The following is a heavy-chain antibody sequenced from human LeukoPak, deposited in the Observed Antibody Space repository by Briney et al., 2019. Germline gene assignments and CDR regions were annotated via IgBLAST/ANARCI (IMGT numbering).Heavy chain of an antibody. CDR3: ARLLADNWFDP. Sequence: SETLSLTCTVSGDSISSCYWCWIRQPPGKGLEWIGYIYYGMSTNYNPSLKSRVTISLDTSKKQISLKVRSVTAADTAIYYCARLLADNWFDPWGQGTLVTVSS. CDR2: IYYGMST. J-gene: IGHJ5*02. D-gene: IGHD6-13*01. V-gene: IGHV4-59*08. CDR1: GDSISSCY.